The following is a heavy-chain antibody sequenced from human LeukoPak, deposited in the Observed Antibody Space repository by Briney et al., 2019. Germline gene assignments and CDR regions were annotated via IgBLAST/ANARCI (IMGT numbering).Heavy chain of an antibody. D-gene: IGHD5-12*01. CDR3: ARGPSGYHNT. J-gene: IGHJ4*02. CDR2: ISGSGAEI. Sequence: GGTLRLSCAASGFTFSHFGMNWVRLVPGKGLEWVATISGSGAEIDYADSVKGRFTISRDNPKNTLYLQMNSLRAEDTAVYYCARGPSGYHNTGGQGTLVTASS. CDR1: GFTFSHFG. V-gene: IGHV3-21*01.